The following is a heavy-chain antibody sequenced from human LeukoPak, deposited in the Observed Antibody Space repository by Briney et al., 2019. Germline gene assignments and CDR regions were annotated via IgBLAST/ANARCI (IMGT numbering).Heavy chain of an antibody. Sequence: ASVKVSCKASGYTFTGYDMHWVRQAPGQRLEWMGWINPKSGGTKYEQKFQGRVTMTRDTSISTAYMELSSLRSEDTAVYYCAIGYCSSTSGYVEYYWGQGTLVTVSS. V-gene: IGHV1-2*02. CDR1: GYTFTGYD. D-gene: IGHD2-2*01. J-gene: IGHJ4*02. CDR3: AIGYCSSTSGYVEYY. CDR2: INPKSGGT.